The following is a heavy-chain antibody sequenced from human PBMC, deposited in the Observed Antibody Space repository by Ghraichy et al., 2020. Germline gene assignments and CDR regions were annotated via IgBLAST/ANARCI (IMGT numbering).Heavy chain of an antibody. V-gene: IGHV4-4*07. D-gene: IGHD3-22*01. Sequence: SETLSLTCTVSGGSISSYYWSWIRQPAGKGLEWIGRIYTSGSTNYNPSLKSRVTMSVDTSKNQFSLKLSSVTAADTAVYYCARGPYYYDSSGYYYHWYFDLWGRGTLVTVSS. J-gene: IGHJ2*01. CDR2: IYTSGST. CDR1: GGSISSYY. CDR3: ARGPYYYDSSGYYYHWYFDL.